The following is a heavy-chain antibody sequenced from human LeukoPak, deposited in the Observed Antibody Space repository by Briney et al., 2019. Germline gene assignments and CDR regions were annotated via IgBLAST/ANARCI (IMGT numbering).Heavy chain of an antibody. D-gene: IGHD6-13*01. CDR2: IKQDGSEK. CDR3: ATDLGSSRPNF. Sequence: GGSLRLSCAASGXSFSTYWMSWVRQAPGKGLEWVANIKQDGSEKYYVDSAKGRFTISRDNAKNSLYLQMNSLRAEDTAVYYCATDLGSSRPNFWGQGILVTVSS. V-gene: IGHV3-7*01. J-gene: IGHJ4*02. CDR1: GXSFSTYW.